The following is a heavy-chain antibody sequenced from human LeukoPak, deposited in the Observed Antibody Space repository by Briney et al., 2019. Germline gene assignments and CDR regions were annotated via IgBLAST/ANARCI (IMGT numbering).Heavy chain of an antibody. CDR3: ARDTIHYYYYYMAV. D-gene: IGHD3-9*01. CDR1: GYTFTIYG. V-gene: IGHV1-18*01. CDR2: ISAYNGNT. Sequence: ASAKVSSKASGYTFTIYGISWVRQAPGQGLEWMGWISAYNGNTNYVQKLQGRVTMTTDTSTSTPYIELRSLRSDDTTVYYCARDTIHYYYYYMAVWGKGTTVTVS. J-gene: IGHJ6*03.